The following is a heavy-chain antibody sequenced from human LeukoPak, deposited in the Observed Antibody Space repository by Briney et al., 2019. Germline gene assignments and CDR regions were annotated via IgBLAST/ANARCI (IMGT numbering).Heavy chain of an antibody. J-gene: IGHJ4*02. CDR2: VYHRGNT. Sequence: SETLSLTCTVSGYSITSEYYWGWSRQPPGKGLEWIGSVYHRGNTYYNPSLKSRVTVSIDTSKDQFSLKLRSVTAADTATYYCALYNVGFDFWGQGALVIVSS. CDR1: GYSITSEYY. D-gene: IGHD2-21*01. CDR3: ALYNVGFDF. V-gene: IGHV4-38-2*02.